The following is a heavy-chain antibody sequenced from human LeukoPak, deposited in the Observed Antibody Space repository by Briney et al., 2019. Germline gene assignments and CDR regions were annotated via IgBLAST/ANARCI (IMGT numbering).Heavy chain of an antibody. CDR1: GGSISTSSYY. D-gene: IGHD6-13*01. Sequence: ETLSLTCTVSGGSISTSSYYWGWIRQAPGKGLEWVSSISSSSSYIYYADSVKGRFTISRDNAKNSLYLQMNSLRAEDTAVYYCAREVRQQLVRSFDYWGQGTLVTVSS. V-gene: IGHV3-21*01. CDR2: ISSSSSYI. J-gene: IGHJ4*02. CDR3: AREVRQQLVRSFDY.